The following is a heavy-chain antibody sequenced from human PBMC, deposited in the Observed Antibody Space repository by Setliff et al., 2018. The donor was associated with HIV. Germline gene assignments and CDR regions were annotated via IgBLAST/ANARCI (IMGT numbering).Heavy chain of an antibody. J-gene: IGHJ5*02. CDR2: TIPILSMS. D-gene: IGHD3-10*01. Sequence: EASVKVSCKASGDTFSTHTIHWVRQAPGQGPEWMGRTIPILSMSNAALNFQGRLMITADKSTNTVYMWLSNLGVEDTDIYYCATSSGSGVAPFDHWGQGTLVTVSS. CDR3: ATSSGSGVAPFDH. CDR1: GDTFSTHT. V-gene: IGHV1-69*02.